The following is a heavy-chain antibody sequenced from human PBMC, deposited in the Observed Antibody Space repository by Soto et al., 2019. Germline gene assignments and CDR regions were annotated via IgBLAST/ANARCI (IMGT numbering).Heavy chain of an antibody. D-gene: IGHD5-12*01. CDR3: ARAISGCVT. J-gene: IGHJ5*02. Sequence: QVQLVQSGAEVKKPGASVKVSCKASGITSTTYAIHWVRQAPGQRLEWMGWINTGNGNTRYSQRSLGSVSLTTDTTASTPSMDLSRLTSEDTAVYSCARAISGCVTWGQGTLLTVSS. CDR2: INTGNGNT. V-gene: IGHV1-3*04. CDR1: GITSTTYA.